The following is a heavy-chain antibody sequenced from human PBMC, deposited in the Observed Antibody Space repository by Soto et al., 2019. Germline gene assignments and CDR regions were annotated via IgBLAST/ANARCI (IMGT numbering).Heavy chain of an antibody. Sequence: GASVKVSCKASGGTFSSYAINWVRQAPGQGLEWMGGIIPIFGTANYAQKFQGRVTITADESTSTAYMELSSLRSEDTAVYYCAGQNSSGWSDASLDYWGQGTLVTVSS. D-gene: IGHD6-19*01. J-gene: IGHJ4*02. CDR1: GGTFSSYA. CDR2: IIPIFGTA. V-gene: IGHV1-69*13. CDR3: AGQNSSGWSDASLDY.